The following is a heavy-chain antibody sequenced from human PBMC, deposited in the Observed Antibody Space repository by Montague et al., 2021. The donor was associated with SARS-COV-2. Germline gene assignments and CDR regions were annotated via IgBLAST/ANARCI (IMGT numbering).Heavy chain of an antibody. Sequence: CVISGGSVSSNSAAWNWIRQSPSRGLEWLGRTYYRSKWYNEYAVSVNSRITINPDTSKNQFSLQVNSVTPEDTAVYYCARGADRYYFYGMDVWGQGTTVTVSS. V-gene: IGHV6-1*01. J-gene: IGHJ6*02. CDR2: TYYRSKWYN. D-gene: IGHD6-19*01. CDR1: GGSVSSNSAA. CDR3: ARGADRYYFYGMDV.